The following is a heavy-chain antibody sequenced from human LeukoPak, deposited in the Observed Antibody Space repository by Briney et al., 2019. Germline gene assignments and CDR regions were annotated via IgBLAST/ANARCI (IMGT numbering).Heavy chain of an antibody. CDR1: GCSIGTYY. CDR3: ARPGVDAFDI. D-gene: IGHD2-8*01. J-gene: IGHJ3*02. Sequence: SETLSLTCTVTGCSIGTYYRSWIRQPPGKGLEWIGYIYYIGTTNYKPSLKSRVTMSVDTSKNQFSLKLSSVTAADTAVYYCARPGVDAFDIWGPGTMVTVSS. V-gene: IGHV4-59*01. CDR2: IYYIGTT.